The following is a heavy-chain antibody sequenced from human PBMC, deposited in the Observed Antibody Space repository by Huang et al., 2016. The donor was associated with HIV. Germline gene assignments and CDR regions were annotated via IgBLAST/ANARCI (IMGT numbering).Heavy chain of an antibody. CDR2: INVGKGNT. Sequence: QVHLVQSGAEVKKPGASVKVSCKASGYNFKSYGIHWVRQAPGQRLEVMGWINVGKGNTKYSEKVQGRRTITRDTSASTGYMNLSSLRSEDTALYYCARSLIVVLITPYLDFWGQGTLFTVSS. CDR1: GYNFKSYG. V-gene: IGHV1-3*01. CDR3: ARSLIVVLITPYLDF. D-gene: IGHD3-16*01. J-gene: IGHJ4*02.